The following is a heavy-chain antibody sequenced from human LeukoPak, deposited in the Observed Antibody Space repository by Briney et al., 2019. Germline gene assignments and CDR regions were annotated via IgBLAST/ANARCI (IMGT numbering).Heavy chain of an antibody. CDR2: ISGSGGST. D-gene: IGHD3-22*01. Sequence: TGGSLRLSCAASRFTFSSYGMSWARQAPGKGLEWVSSISGSGGSTYYADSVKGRFTISRDNSKNTLYLQMNSLRDEDTAVYYCAKSSYYDASGYYREYYFDYWGQGTLVTVSS. J-gene: IGHJ4*02. V-gene: IGHV3-23*01. CDR3: AKSSYYDASGYYREYYFDY. CDR1: RFTFSSYG.